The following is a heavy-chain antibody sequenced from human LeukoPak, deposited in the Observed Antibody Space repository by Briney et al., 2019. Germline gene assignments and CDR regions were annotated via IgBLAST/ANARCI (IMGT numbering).Heavy chain of an antibody. Sequence: GGSLRLSCAASGFTFSSYAMHWVRQAPGKGLEWVAVISYDGSNKYYADSVQGRFTISRDNSKNTLYLQMNSLRAEDTAVYYCARDGSSTSWGYYFDYWGQGTLVTVSS. V-gene: IGHV3-30-3*01. D-gene: IGHD2-2*01. CDR3: ARDGSSTSWGYYFDY. J-gene: IGHJ4*02. CDR2: ISYDGSNK. CDR1: GFTFSSYA.